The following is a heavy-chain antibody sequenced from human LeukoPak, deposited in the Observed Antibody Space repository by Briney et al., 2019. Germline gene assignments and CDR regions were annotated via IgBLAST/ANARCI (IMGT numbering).Heavy chain of an antibody. CDR3: AFSIAADPDAFDI. V-gene: IGHV3-48*04. J-gene: IGHJ3*02. Sequence: PGGSLRLSCAASGFTFSSYSMNWVRQAPGKGLEWVSYISSSSSTIYYADSVKGRFTISRDNAKNSLYLQMNSLRAEDTAVYYCAFSIAADPDAFDIWGQGTMVTVSS. D-gene: IGHD6-6*01. CDR2: ISSSSSTI. CDR1: GFTFSSYS.